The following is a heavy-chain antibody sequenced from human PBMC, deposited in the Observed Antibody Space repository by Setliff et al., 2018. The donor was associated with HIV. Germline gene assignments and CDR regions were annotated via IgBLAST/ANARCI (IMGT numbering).Heavy chain of an antibody. J-gene: IGHJ3*02. CDR3: ARDPPLAAAGGPDAFDI. CDR1: GYTFTSYG. Sequence: ASVKVSCKASGYTFTSYGISWVRQAPGQGLEWMGWISAYNGNTNYAQKLQGRVTMTTDTSTSTAYMELRSLRSDDSAVYYCARDPPLAAAGGPDAFDIWGQGTMVTVSS. D-gene: IGHD6-13*01. CDR2: ISAYNGNT. V-gene: IGHV1-18*01.